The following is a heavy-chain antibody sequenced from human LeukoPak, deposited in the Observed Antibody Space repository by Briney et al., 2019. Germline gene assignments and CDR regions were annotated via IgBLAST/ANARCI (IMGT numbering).Heavy chain of an antibody. CDR2: INTNTGNP. V-gene: IGHV7-4-1*02. Sequence: SVKVSCKASGYTFTNYAMNWVRQAPGQGLEWMGWINTNTGNPTYAQGFTGRFVFSLDTSVSTAYLQISSLKAEDTAVYYCAREYSSGWHAFDYWGQGTLVTVSS. J-gene: IGHJ4*02. D-gene: IGHD6-19*01. CDR1: GYTFTNYA. CDR3: AREYSSGWHAFDY.